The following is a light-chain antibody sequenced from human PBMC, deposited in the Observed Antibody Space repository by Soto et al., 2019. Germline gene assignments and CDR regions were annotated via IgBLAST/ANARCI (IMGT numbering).Light chain of an antibody. V-gene: IGKV3-15*01. CDR3: QQYNNWPPAWT. Sequence: IQMTQSPSTLSGSPVERSTLSFMASHTVRSKLAWYQQKPLQCASLLIYCASTMATGIPARFSGSGSGTQFTLTISSLQSEAFAVYYCQQYNNWPPAWTFGQGTKVDIK. CDR1: HTVRSK. CDR2: CAS. J-gene: IGKJ1*01.